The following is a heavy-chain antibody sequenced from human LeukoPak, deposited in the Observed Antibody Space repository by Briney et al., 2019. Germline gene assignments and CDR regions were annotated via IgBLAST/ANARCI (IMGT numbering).Heavy chain of an antibody. V-gene: IGHV4-61*01. Sequence: SETLSLTCTVSGGSVSSGSYYWSWIRQPPGKGLEWIGYIYYSGSTNYNPSLKSRVTISVDTSKNQFSLKLSSVTAADTAVYYYARAIPSSSWYFSRVDYWGQGTLVTVSS. CDR2: IYYSGST. D-gene: IGHD6-13*01. J-gene: IGHJ4*02. CDR1: GGSVSSGSYY. CDR3: ARAIPSSSWYFSRVDY.